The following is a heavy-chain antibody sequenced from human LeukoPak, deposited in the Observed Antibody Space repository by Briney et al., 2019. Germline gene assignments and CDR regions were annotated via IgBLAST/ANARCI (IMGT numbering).Heavy chain of an antibody. V-gene: IGHV3-11*05. CDR2: ISSSGIHT. CDR1: EFTFSDNY. CDR3: ARGALMGPGLFDF. J-gene: IGHJ4*02. D-gene: IGHD1-14*01. Sequence: PGGSVSLSCAASEFTFSDNYMSWIGQAPGKGLEWVSYISSSGIHTEYAYSVKGRFTISRDNAKNSLYLQMISLRAEDTAVYYCARGALMGPGLFDFWAQSTLVTVSS.